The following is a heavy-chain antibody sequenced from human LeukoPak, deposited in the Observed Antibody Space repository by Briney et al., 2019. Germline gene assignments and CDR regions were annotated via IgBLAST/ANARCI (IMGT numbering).Heavy chain of an antibody. CDR3: ARMPWFGELSDYGMDV. V-gene: IGHV1-46*01. D-gene: IGHD3-10*01. CDR1: GYTFTSYY. J-gene: IGHJ6*04. CDR2: INPSGGST. Sequence: ASVKVSCTASGYTFTSYYMHWVRQATGRGLEWMGIINPSGGSTSYAQKYQGRVTMTRDTSTSTVYMELSSLRSEDTAVYYCARMPWFGELSDYGMDVWGKGTTVTVSS.